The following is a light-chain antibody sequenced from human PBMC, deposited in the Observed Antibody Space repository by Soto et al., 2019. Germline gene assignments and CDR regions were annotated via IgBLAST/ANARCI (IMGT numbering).Light chain of an antibody. CDR3: QQLNSHPIT. V-gene: IGKV1-9*01. J-gene: IGKJ5*01. CDR1: QGISSY. CDR2: AAS. Sequence: DIQLTQSPSFLSASVGDRVTITCRASQGISSYLAWYQQKPGKAPKLLIYAASTLQSGVPSRFSGSGSGTEFTLTISSLQPEEFATYYCQQLNSHPITFGQGTRLEIK.